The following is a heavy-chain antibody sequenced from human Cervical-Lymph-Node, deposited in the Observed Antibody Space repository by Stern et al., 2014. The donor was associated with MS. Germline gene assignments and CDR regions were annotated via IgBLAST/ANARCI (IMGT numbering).Heavy chain of an antibody. CDR1: GFTFSDYY. D-gene: IGHD6-19*01. CDR2: ISSSCSSI. CDR3: ARSHSKWLVHDAFDI. J-gene: IGHJ3*02. Sequence: VQLVESGGGLVTPGGSLRLSCAASGFTFSDYYMSWIRQAPGKGLEWVSSISSSCSSIYYADSVKGRFTISRDNAKNSLYLQMNSLRAEDTAVYCARSHSKWLVHDAFDIWGQGTMVSVSS. V-gene: IGHV3-11*01.